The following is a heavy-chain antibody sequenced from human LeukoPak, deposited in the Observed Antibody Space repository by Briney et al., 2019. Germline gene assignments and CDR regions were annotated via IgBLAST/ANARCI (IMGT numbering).Heavy chain of an antibody. CDR3: TRYNNDHFDY. D-gene: IGHD1-14*01. Sequence: GGSLRLSCAASGFIFSSYAMSWVRQAPGKGLEWVSAISGSGGSTYYADSVKGRFTIPRDNSKNTLYLQMNSLRAEDTAVYYCTRYNNDHFDYWGQGTLVTVSS. V-gene: IGHV3-23*01. CDR2: ISGSGGST. J-gene: IGHJ4*02. CDR1: GFIFSSYA.